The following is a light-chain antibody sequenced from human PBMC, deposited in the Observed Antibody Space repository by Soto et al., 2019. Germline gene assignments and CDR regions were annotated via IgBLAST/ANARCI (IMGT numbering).Light chain of an antibody. Sequence: EIVVTQSPATLSVSPGERATLSCRASQSVGNNFAWYQQKPGQAPRLLIFDTSTRATGVAARISGSGSGKEFTLTISSLQSEDFAVYYCQQYGDWPLTFGGGAKVEIE. CDR3: QQYGDWPLT. J-gene: IGKJ4*01. CDR2: DTS. CDR1: QSVGNN. V-gene: IGKV3-15*01.